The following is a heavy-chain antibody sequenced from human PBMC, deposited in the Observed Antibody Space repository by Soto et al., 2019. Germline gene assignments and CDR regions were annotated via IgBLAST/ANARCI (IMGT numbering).Heavy chain of an antibody. D-gene: IGHD2-2*01. CDR3: AMTGGYCSSTSCYPFDY. Sequence: QVQLVQSGAEVKKPGASVKVSCKASGYTFTRYGISWVRQAPGQGLEWMGWISAYNGNTNYAQKFQGRVTITADESTSTAYMELSSLRSEDTAVYYCAMTGGYCSSTSCYPFDYWGQGTLVTVSS. V-gene: IGHV1-18*04. J-gene: IGHJ4*02. CDR1: GYTFTRYG. CDR2: ISAYNGNT.